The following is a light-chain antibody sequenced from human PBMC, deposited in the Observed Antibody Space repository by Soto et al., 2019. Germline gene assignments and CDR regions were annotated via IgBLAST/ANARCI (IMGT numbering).Light chain of an antibody. CDR2: GAS. V-gene: IGKV3-20*01. J-gene: IGKJ1*01. CDR3: QQYGSSPWT. Sequence: EIVLTQSPGTLSLSPGERATISCRASQSVSSSYLAWYQQKHGQAPRPLIYGASSRAIGIPDRFSGSRSGTDFTVTISRAEPEEFAVYYCQQYGSSPWTFGQGTKVEL. CDR1: QSVSSSY.